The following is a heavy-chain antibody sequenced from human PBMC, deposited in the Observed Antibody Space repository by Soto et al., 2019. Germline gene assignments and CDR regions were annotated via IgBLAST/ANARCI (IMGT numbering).Heavy chain of an antibody. V-gene: IGHV3-74*02. D-gene: IGHD3-16*01. J-gene: IGHJ4*02. CDR1: GFTFSSYW. Sequence: VQLVESGGGLVQPGGSLRLSCAASGFTFSSYWMHWVRQAPGKGLVWVSRINSDGSSTSYADSVKGRFTISRDNSKNTRYRLMNSLRAEGTAVYYCAVRRWGSKAVWGQGTLVTVSS. CDR3: AVRRWGSKAV. CDR2: INSDGSST.